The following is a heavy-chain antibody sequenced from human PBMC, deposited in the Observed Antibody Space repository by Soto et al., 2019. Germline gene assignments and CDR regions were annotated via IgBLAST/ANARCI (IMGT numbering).Heavy chain of an antibody. V-gene: IGHV1-69*08. D-gene: IGHD5-12*01. CDR3: ARDDGYSGYVDY. CDR1: GGTFSSYT. Sequence: QVQLVQSGAEVKKPGSSVKVSCKASGGTFSSYTISWVRQAPGQGLEWMGRIIPILGIANYAQKFQGRVTTTADKSTSTAYMELSSLRSEDTAVYYCARDDGYSGYVDYWGQGTLVTVSS. CDR2: IIPILGIA. J-gene: IGHJ4*02.